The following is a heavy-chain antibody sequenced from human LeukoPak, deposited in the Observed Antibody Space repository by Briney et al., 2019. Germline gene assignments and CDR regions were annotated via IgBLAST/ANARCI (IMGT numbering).Heavy chain of an antibody. CDR1: GFTFSSYA. D-gene: IGHD6-13*01. J-gene: IGHJ4*02. CDR3: AKDYSSSWYPYYFDY. CDR2: ISGSGGST. Sequence: PGGSLRLSCAASGFTFSSYAMSWVRQAPGKGLEWVSAISGSGGSTYYADSVKGRFTISRDNSKNTLYLRMNSLRAEDTAVYYCAKDYSSSWYPYYFDYWGQGTLVTVSS. V-gene: IGHV3-23*01.